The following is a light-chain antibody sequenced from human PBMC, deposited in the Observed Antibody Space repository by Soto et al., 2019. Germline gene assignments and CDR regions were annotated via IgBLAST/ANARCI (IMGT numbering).Light chain of an antibody. CDR1: QSVSSTF. J-gene: IGKJ1*01. CDR2: GVS. CDR3: GQFVSAPPRT. Sequence: PGERATLSCRASQSVSSTFLAWYQQKPGQAPRLLIYGVSKRATGIPDRFSGSGSGTDFTLTISRLEPEDFSVYFCGQFVSAPPRTFGQGPNVEI. V-gene: IGKV3-20*01.